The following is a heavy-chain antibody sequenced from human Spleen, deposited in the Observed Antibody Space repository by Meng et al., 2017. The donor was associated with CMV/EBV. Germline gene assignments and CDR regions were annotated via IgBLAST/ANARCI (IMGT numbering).Heavy chain of an antibody. CDR2: ISSSSSYI. V-gene: IGHV3-21*01. CDR3: ATASIYYFDY. CDR1: GFTFSSKS. D-gene: IGHD2/OR15-2a*01. J-gene: IGHJ4*02. Sequence: LSCAASGFTFSSKSMNWVRRAPGKGLEWVSSISSSSSYIYYADSVKGRFTISRDNAKNSLSLQMNSLRAEDTAVYYCATASIYYFDYWGQGALVTVSS.